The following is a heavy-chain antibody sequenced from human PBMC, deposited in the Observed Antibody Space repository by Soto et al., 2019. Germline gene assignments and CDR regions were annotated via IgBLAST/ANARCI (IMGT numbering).Heavy chain of an antibody. CDR3: AKDLEYNWNDEDPGYYYGMDV. CDR2: ISGSGGST. Sequence: GGSLRLSCAASGFTFSSYAMSWVRQAPGKGLEWVSAISGSGGSTYYADSVKGRFTISRDNSKNTLYLQMNSLRAEDTAVYYCAKDLEYNWNDEDPGYYYGMDVWGQGTTVTVSS. J-gene: IGHJ6*02. CDR1: GFTFSSYA. D-gene: IGHD1-20*01. V-gene: IGHV3-23*01.